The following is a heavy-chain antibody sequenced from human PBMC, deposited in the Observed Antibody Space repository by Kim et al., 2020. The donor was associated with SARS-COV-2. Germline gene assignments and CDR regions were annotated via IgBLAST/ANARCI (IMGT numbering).Heavy chain of an antibody. J-gene: IGHJ3*02. CDR2: INSDGRST. CDR1: GLSFSSYW. Sequence: GGSLRLSCAASGLSFSSYWMNWVRQPPGKGLEWVSRINSDGRSTSYADYVKGRFTISRDNAKNTLYLQMNSLRAEDTAVYYCAGEIADGAGVFDIWGQGTMVTVSS. CDR3: AGEIADGAGVFDI. V-gene: IGHV3-74*01. D-gene: IGHD2-21*01.